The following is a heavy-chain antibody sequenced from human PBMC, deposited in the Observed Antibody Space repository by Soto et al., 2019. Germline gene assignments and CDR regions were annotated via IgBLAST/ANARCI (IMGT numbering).Heavy chain of an antibody. D-gene: IGHD4-17*01. CDR2: IYPSDSDT. J-gene: IGHJ4*02. CDR3: ARPANTVADHFDL. CDR1: GYTFTIYW. V-gene: IGHV5-51*01. Sequence: PGESLKISCQVSGYTFTIYWIGWVRQMPGKGLEWMGIIYPSDSDTRYSPSFQGQFTISADQSINTAYLQWDSLKASDTAIYYCARPANTVADHFDLWGQGTPVTVSS.